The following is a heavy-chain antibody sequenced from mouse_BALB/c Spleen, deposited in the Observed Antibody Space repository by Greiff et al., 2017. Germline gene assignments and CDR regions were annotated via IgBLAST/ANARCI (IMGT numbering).Heavy chain of an antibody. CDR3: ARGGVYYGSSWYFDV. V-gene: IGHV5-6-5*01. CDR1: GFTFSSYA. J-gene: IGHJ1*01. Sequence: EVMLVESGGGLVKPGGSLKLSCAASGFTFSSYAMSWVRQTPEKRLEWVASISSGGSTYYPDSVKGRCTISRDNARNILYLQVSSLRSEDTAMDFCARGGVYYGSSWYFDVWGAGTTVTVSS. CDR2: ISSGGST. D-gene: IGHD1-1*01.